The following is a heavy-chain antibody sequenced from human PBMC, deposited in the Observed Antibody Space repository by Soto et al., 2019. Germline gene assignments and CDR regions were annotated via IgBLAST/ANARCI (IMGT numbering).Heavy chain of an antibody. Sequence: ASVKVSCKASGYTFTGYYVHWVREAPGQGLEWMGWINPETGGTSYAQKFQGWVTMTRDTSISTAYMELSRLRSDDTAVYYCTRSYCSGNSCYSNDAFDIWGQGTMVTV. CDR3: TRSYCSGNSCYSNDAFDI. D-gene: IGHD2-15*01. J-gene: IGHJ3*02. CDR2: INPETGGT. CDR1: GYTFTGYY. V-gene: IGHV1-2*04.